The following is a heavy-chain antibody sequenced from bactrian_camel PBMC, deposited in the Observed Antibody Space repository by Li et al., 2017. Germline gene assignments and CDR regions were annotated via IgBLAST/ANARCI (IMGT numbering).Heavy chain of an antibody. Sequence: HVQLVESGGGSVQAGGSLRLSCTVSGYRDSVAMAWFRQAPGKERQGVTCIWPGGRKAYYVDDVKDRFTISIDTATKTAYLQMNSLKPEDTAMYYCAIPRSDCTNNANLYSDWGQGTQVTVS. CDR2: IWPGGRKA. V-gene: IGHV3S60*01. CDR3: AIPRSDCTNNANLYSD. CDR1: GYRDSVA. J-gene: IGHJ4*01.